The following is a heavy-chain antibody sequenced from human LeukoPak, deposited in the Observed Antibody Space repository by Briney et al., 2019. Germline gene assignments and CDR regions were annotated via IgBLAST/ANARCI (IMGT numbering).Heavy chain of an antibody. D-gene: IGHD3-22*01. V-gene: IGHV3-23*01. Sequence: GGSLRLSCAASGFTFSSYDMNWVRQAPGKGLEWVSAISGSGGSTYYADSVKGRFTISRDNSKNTLYLQMNSLRAEDTAVYYCAEPLVVTTPAGAFDYWGQGTLVTVSS. CDR2: ISGSGGST. CDR3: AEPLVVTTPAGAFDY. J-gene: IGHJ4*02. CDR1: GFTFSSYD.